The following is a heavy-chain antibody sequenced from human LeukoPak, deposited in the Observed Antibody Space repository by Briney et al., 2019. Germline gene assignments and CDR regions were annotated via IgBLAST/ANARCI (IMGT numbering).Heavy chain of an antibody. CDR3: ARDRYYYDTSGYYYILDY. CDR2: IHTSGIT. Sequence: SETLSLTCTVSGGSISSYYWSWIRQPPGKGLEWIGRIHTSGITNYNPSLKSRVTMSGDTSKNEFSLKLSSVTAADTAVYYCARDRYYYDTSGYYYILDYWGQGTLVTVSS. CDR1: GGSISSYY. D-gene: IGHD3-22*01. J-gene: IGHJ4*02. V-gene: IGHV4-4*07.